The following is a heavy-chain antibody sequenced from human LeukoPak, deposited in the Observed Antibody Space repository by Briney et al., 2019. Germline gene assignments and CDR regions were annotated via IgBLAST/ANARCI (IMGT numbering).Heavy chain of an antibody. Sequence: GGSLRLSCAASGFTFSSYAMSWVRQAPGKGLEWVSAISGSGGSTYYADSVKGRFTISRDNSKDTLYLQMNSLRAEDTAVYYCAKTVRPFLEWLLRPFDYWGQGTLVTVSS. V-gene: IGHV3-23*01. CDR1: GFTFSSYA. D-gene: IGHD3-3*01. CDR3: AKTVRPFLEWLLRPFDY. CDR2: ISGSGGST. J-gene: IGHJ4*02.